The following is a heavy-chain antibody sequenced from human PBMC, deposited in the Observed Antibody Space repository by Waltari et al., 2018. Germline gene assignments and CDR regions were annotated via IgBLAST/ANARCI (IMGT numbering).Heavy chain of an antibody. CDR1: GGSISSYY. D-gene: IGHD6-19*01. CDR2: IYYSGST. CDR3: ARGSSGWYYFDY. V-gene: IGHV4-59*01. Sequence: QVQLPESGPGLVKPSATLSLTCTASGGSISSYYWSWIRQPPGKGLEWIGYIYYSGSTNYNPSLKSRVTISVDTSKNQFSLKLSSVTAADTAVYYCARGSSGWYYFDYWGQGTLVTVSS. J-gene: IGHJ4*02.